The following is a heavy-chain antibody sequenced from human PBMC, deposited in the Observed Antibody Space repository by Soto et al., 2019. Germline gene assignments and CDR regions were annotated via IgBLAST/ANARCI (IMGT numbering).Heavy chain of an antibody. D-gene: IGHD3-22*01. CDR2: ISSDGDNK. CDR1: EFMFSDSA. V-gene: IGHV3-30-3*01. CDR3: AREQDSGDYYYRALDY. Sequence: QVQLVESGGGVVQPGRSLRLSCAGAEFMFSDSAMHWVRQAPGTGLEWVAVISSDGDNKYYTDSVKGRFTISRDNSKKMVYLQMNSLRPADTAVYYCAREQDSGDYYYRALDYWGQGTLVTVSS. J-gene: IGHJ4*02.